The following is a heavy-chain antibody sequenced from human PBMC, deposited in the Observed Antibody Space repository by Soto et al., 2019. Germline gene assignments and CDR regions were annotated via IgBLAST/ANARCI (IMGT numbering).Heavy chain of an antibody. CDR2: IYYSGST. CDR3: TRVGGYYGDYPNFDY. CDR1: GSSISSYY. J-gene: IGHJ4*02. V-gene: IGHV4-59*01. Sequence: SETLSLTCSVSGSSISSYYWSWLRQPPGRGLEWIGNIYYSGSTNYNPSLKSRVIISVDSSKNQFSLRLNSVTAADTAVYYCTRVGGYYGDYPNFDYWGQGALVTVSS. D-gene: IGHD4-17*01.